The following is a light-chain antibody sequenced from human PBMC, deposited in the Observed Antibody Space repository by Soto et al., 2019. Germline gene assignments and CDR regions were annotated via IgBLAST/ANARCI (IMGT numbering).Light chain of an antibody. J-gene: IGLJ2*01. Sequence: QSALTQPASVSGSPGQSITISCTGTSSDVGGYNYVSWYQQHPGEAPKLMIYDVSNRPSGVSNRFSGSKSGNTASLTISGLQAEDEADYYCSSFTSSRTLVFGAGTKLPVL. V-gene: IGLV2-14*03. CDR3: SSFTSSRTLV. CDR1: SSDVGGYNY. CDR2: DVS.